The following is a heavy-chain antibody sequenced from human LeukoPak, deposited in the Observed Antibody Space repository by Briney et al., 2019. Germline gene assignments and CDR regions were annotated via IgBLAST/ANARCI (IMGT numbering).Heavy chain of an antibody. CDR1: GFTFSSYS. J-gene: IGHJ6*02. V-gene: IGHV3-48*01. CDR2: ISSSSSTI. Sequence: GGSLRLSCAASGFTFSSYSMNWVRQAPGKGLEWVSYISSSSSTIYYADSVKGRFTISRDNSKNTLYLQMNSLRAEDTAVYYCARSPTYYYGMDVWGQGTTVTVSS. CDR3: ARSPTYYYGMDV.